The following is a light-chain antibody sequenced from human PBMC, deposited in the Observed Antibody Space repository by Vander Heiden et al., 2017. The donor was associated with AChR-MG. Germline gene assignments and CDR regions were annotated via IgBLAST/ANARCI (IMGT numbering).Light chain of an antibody. Sequence: QSALIQPPSVSGSPGQSVTISCTGTSSDVGNYDCVSWYKHLPGTVPKPMIYNVNARPSGVPDRFSGSKSGNTASMTVSGLQAEDEANYSCCSDTSSATWVFGGGTKLTVL. V-gene: IGLV2-18*02. J-gene: IGLJ3*02. CDR3: CSDTSSATWV. CDR1: SSDVGNYDC. CDR2: NVN.